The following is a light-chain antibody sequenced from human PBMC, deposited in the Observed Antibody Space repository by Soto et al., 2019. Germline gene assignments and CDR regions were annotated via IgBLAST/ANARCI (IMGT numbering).Light chain of an antibody. J-gene: IGKJ2*01. CDR1: QSVSSN. CDR2: GAS. V-gene: IGKV3-15*01. CDR3: QPYNNWTYT. Sequence: EIGMTQSPATLSVSPGERATLSCRASQSVSSNLAWYQQKPGQAPRLRIYGASTSATAIPARFSGSGSGTEFTLTISSLQSEDFAVSYCQPYNNWTYTFGQGTKLEIK.